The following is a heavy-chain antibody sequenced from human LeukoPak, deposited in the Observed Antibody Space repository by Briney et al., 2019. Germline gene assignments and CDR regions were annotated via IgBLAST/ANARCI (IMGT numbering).Heavy chain of an antibody. CDR1: GFTFSGYW. D-gene: IGHD3-10*01. CDR2: INSDGSST. CDR3: ARDGSGARGNAFGI. V-gene: IGHV3-74*01. Sequence: GGSLRLSCAASGFTFSGYWMHWVRQAPGKGLVWVSRINSDGSSTNYADSVKGRFTISRDNAKNTLYLQMNSLRAEDTAVYYCARDGSGARGNAFGIWGQGTMVTVSS. J-gene: IGHJ3*02.